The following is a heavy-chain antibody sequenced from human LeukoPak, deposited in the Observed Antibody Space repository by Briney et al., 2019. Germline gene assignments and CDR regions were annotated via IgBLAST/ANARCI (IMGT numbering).Heavy chain of an antibody. CDR3: ARVNINNWHSCDY. J-gene: IGHJ4*02. D-gene: IGHD1-1*01. V-gene: IGHV4-4*02. CDR1: GGSISSDNW. CDR2: IYHSGSP. Sequence: SGTLSLTCAVSGGSISSDNWWGWVRQPPGKGLEWIGEIYHSGSPNYNPSLKSRVTISVDKSRNHFSLNLSSVTAADTAVYYCARVNINNWHSCDYWGQGTLVTVSS.